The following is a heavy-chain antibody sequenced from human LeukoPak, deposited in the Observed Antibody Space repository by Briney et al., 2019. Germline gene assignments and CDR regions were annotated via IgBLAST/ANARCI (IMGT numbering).Heavy chain of an antibody. CDR2: ISAYNGNT. CDR1: GYTFTSYG. Sequence: ASVKVSCKASGYTFTSYGISWVRRAPGQGLEWMGWISAYNGNTNYAQKLQGRVTMTTDTSTSTAYMELRSLRSDDTAVYYCARDPITYDSSGGTLFDYWGQGTLVTVSS. J-gene: IGHJ4*02. CDR3: ARDPITYDSSGGTLFDY. V-gene: IGHV1-18*01. D-gene: IGHD3-22*01.